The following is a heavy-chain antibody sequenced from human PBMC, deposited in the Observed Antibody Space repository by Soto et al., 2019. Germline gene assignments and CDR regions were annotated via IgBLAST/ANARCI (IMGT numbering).Heavy chain of an antibody. J-gene: IGHJ6*02. D-gene: IGHD6-25*01. CDR2: IYYSGST. Sequence: PSETLSLTCTVSGGSISSGGYYWSWIRQHPGKGLEWIGYIYYSGSTYYNPSLKSRVTISVDTSKNQFSLKLSSVTAADTAVYYCARVDGFYYGMDVWGQGTTVTVSS. CDR1: GGSISSGGYY. CDR3: ARVDGFYYGMDV. V-gene: IGHV4-31*03.